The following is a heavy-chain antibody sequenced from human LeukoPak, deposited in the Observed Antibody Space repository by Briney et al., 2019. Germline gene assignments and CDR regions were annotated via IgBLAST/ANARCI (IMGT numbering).Heavy chain of an antibody. CDR3: SKDRGVFGVAYSLDY. J-gene: IGHJ4*02. Sequence: PGGSLRLSCAASGFTFSSYWMHWVRQAPGKGLEWVAYIRYDGINEYYADSVKGRFTISRDLSKNTLFLQINSLRPEDTAVYYCSKDRGVFGVAYSLDYWGQGTLVTVSS. CDR1: GFTFSSYW. CDR2: IRYDGINE. V-gene: IGHV3-30*02. D-gene: IGHD3-3*01.